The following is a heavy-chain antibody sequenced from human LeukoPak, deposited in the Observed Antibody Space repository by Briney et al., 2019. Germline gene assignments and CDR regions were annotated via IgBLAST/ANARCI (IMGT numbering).Heavy chain of an antibody. CDR1: GFTFSLYA. D-gene: IGHD6-19*01. CDR2: IIETGASP. V-gene: IGHV3-23*01. CDR3: ARRGAGSGGLDY. Sequence: GGSLTLSCAASGFTFSLYAMNWVRQAPGKGLEWVSTIIETGASPYYADSVRGRFTVSRDSSKNMFYLQMNSRRAEDTAIYYCARRGAGSGGLDYWGQGTLVTVSS. J-gene: IGHJ4*02.